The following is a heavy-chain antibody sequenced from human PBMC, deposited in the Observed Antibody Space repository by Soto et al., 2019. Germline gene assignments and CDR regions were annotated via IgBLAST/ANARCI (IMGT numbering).Heavy chain of an antibody. V-gene: IGHV1-69*13. CDR3: ARAFASNKYYFDS. J-gene: IGHJ4*02. CDR1: GGTFNSYI. CDR2: IIPIFGSA. D-gene: IGHD3-3*02. Sequence: SVKVSCKTSGGTFNSYIITWVRQAPGQGLEWMGGIIPIFGSADYAQKLQGRVTITADESTSTAYMELSSLRSEDTAVYYCARAFASNKYYFDSWGQGTQVTVSS.